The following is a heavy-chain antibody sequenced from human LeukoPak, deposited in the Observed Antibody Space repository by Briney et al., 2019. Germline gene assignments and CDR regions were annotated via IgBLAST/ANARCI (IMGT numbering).Heavy chain of an antibody. CDR3: ARIGSSGWYIDY. V-gene: IGHV3-21*01. CDR2: ISSSSSYI. J-gene: IGHJ4*02. CDR1: GFTFSSYS. Sequence: SGGSLRLSCAASGFTFSSYSMNWVRQAPGKGLEWVSSISSSSSYIYYADSVKGRFTISRDNAKNSLYLQMNSLRAEDTAVYYCARIGSSGWYIDYWGQGTLVTVSS. D-gene: IGHD6-19*01.